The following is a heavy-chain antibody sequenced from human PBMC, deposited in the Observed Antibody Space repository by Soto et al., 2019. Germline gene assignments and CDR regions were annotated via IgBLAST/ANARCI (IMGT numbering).Heavy chain of an antibody. Sequence: ASVKVSCKASGYTFTGYYMHWVRQAPGQGLEWMGWINPNSGGTNYAQKFQGRVTMTRDTSISTAYMELSRLRSDDTAVYYCARGRQQLARYWFDTWGQGNLVTVYS. CDR3: ARGRQQLARYWFDT. J-gene: IGHJ5*02. CDR1: GYTFTGYY. D-gene: IGHD6-13*01. CDR2: INPNSGGT. V-gene: IGHV1-2*02.